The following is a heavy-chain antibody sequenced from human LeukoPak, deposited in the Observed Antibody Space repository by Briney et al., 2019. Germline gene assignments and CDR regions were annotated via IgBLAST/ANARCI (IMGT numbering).Heavy chain of an antibody. CDR1: GGSISSSSYY. J-gene: IGHJ4*02. CDR2: IYYSGST. D-gene: IGHD3-3*01. Sequence: PSETLSLTCTVSGGSISSSSYYWGWIRQPPGKGLEWIGCIYYSGSTYYNPSLKSRVTISVDTSKNQFSLKLSSVTAADTAVYYCASITLRVLDYWGQGTLVTVSS. V-gene: IGHV4-39*01. CDR3: ASITLRVLDY.